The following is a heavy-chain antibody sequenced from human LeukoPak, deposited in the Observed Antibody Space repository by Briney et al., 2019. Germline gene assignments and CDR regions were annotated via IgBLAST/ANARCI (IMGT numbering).Heavy chain of an antibody. CDR1: GYTFTSYD. CDR2: MNPNSGNT. CDR3: ARDYKSSYYDILTGYDCYYYMDV. V-gene: IGHV1-8*01. J-gene: IGHJ6*03. D-gene: IGHD3-9*01. Sequence: ASVKVSCKASGYTFTSYDINWVRQATGQGLEWMGWMNPNSGNTGYAQKFQGRVTITADESTSTAYMELSSLRSEDTAVYYCARDYKSSYYDILTGYDCYYYMDVWGKGTTVTISS.